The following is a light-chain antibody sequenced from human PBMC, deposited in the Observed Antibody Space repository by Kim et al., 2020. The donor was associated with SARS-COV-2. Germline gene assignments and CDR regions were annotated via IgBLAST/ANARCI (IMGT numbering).Light chain of an antibody. J-gene: IGLJ2*01. CDR1: TSDAGGDIY. Sequence: QSIAISCTAATSDAGGDIYVSWYQQHPDKAPTLLIYAVASRPSWVSNRFSCCKSGNTASLTISGLQAEDEADYYCTSYASTTSHVVFGGGTQLTVL. CDR2: AVA. CDR3: TSYASTTSHVV. V-gene: IGLV2-14*03.